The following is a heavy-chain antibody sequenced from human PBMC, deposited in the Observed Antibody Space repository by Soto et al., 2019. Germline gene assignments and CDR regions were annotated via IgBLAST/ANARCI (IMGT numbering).Heavy chain of an antibody. CDR2: INTDGSTT. CDR3: ARDIDFAYDY. Sequence: GGSLRLSCAASGFTFSSYWMHWVRQAPGKGPVWVSRINTDGSTTTYADALEGRFIISRDNAKNTLYLQMNSLRAEDTAVYYCARDIDFAYDYWGQGALVTVSS. CDR1: GFTFSSYW. V-gene: IGHV3-74*01. J-gene: IGHJ4*02. D-gene: IGHD3-16*01.